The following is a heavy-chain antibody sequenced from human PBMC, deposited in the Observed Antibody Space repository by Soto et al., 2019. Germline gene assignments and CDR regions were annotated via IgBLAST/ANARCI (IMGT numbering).Heavy chain of an antibody. CDR1: GITFNRSA. Sequence: QMQLVQSGPEVKKPGTSVKVSCKASGITFNRSAIQWVRQARGQRLEWLGWIVVGSNNRDYAQKFQERVTITSDMSTSTVYMELSSLSSEDTAVYYCAAVQESPYSMGIWGQGTTVTVSS. D-gene: IGHD2-15*01. J-gene: IGHJ6*02. CDR2: IVVGSNNR. V-gene: IGHV1-58*02. CDR3: AAVQESPYSMGI.